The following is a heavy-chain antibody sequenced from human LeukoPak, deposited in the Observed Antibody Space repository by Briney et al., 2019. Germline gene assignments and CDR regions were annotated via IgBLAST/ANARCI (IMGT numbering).Heavy chain of an antibody. D-gene: IGHD3-3*01. CDR2: IYYSGST. V-gene: IGHV4-59*01. CDR3: ARVLRDFWSGYYTDSLFDY. Sequence: SETLSLTCTASGGSISSYYWSWIRQPPGKGLEWIGYIYYSGSTNYNPSLKSRVTISVDTSKNQFSLKLSSVTAADTAVYYCARVLRDFWSGYYTDSLFDYWGQGTLVTVSS. J-gene: IGHJ4*02. CDR1: GGSISSYY.